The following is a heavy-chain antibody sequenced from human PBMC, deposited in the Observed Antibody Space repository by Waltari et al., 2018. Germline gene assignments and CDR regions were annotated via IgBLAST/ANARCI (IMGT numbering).Heavy chain of an antibody. CDR2: IDWDDDK. V-gene: IGHV2-70*04. CDR1: GFSLSTSGMR. J-gene: IGHJ4*02. Sequence: QVTLKESGPALVKPTQTLTLTCTFSGFSLSTSGMRVSWIRQPPAKALEWLARIDWDDDKFYSTSLKTRLTNSKDTSKNQVVLTMTNMDPVDTTTYYCARIGEGYYFDYWGQGTLVTVSS. CDR3: ARIGEGYYFDY.